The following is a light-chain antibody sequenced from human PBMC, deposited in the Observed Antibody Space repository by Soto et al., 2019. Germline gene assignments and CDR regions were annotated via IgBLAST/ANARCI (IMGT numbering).Light chain of an antibody. CDR2: GVT. J-gene: IGLJ1*01. V-gene: IGLV2-14*03. CDR3: CSYTSDLTPYV. Sequence: QSALTQPASVSGSPGQSITISCTGTSSDIGGHDDVSWYQQHPDKVPKLLLYGVTDRPSGVSDRFSGSKSGNVASLTISGLQAEDEADYYCCSYTSDLTPYVFGTGTQLTVL. CDR1: SSDIGGHDD.